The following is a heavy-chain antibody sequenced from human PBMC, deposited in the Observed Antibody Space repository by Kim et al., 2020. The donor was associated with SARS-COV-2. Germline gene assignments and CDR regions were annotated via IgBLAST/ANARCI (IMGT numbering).Heavy chain of an antibody. CDR2: VYYTGST. CDR1: GGSITSTYYY. D-gene: IGHD6-19*01. V-gene: IGHV4-39*01. J-gene: IGHJ4*02. Sequence: SETLSLTCNVSGGSITSTYYYWGWIRQPPGKGLEWNGSVYYTGSTYYNPSLKSRVAISVDTSKNQFSLKLTSVTAADTAVYYCARPYTSGTYDNWGQGTL. CDR3: ARPYTSGTYDN.